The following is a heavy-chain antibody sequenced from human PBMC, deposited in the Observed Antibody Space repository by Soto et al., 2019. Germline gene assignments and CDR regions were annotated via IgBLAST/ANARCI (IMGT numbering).Heavy chain of an antibody. V-gene: IGHV4-61*01. D-gene: IGHD3-16*01. CDR1: GGSVSNDNFY. CDR3: ARGLTMGQLPSHFDH. Sequence: SETLSLTCTVSGGSVSNDNFYWSWIRQPPGKGLEWIGYVHSSGITNYNPSLKRRVTISVDTSRNQFSLRLSSVTAADTAVYYCARGLTMGQLPSHFDHWGQGTLVTVPQ. J-gene: IGHJ5*02. CDR2: VHSSGIT.